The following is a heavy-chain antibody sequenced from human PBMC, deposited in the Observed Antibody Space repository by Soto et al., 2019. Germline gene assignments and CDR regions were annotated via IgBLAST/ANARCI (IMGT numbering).Heavy chain of an antibody. V-gene: IGHV5-10-1*01. Sequence: LGESLKISCKGSGYSFTSYWISWVRQMPGKGLEWMGRIDPSDSYTNYSPSFQGHVTISADKSISTAYLQWSSLKASDTAMYYCARQSIVATITHYYYGMDVWGQGTTVTVSS. CDR1: GYSFTSYW. D-gene: IGHD5-12*01. J-gene: IGHJ6*02. CDR3: ARQSIVATITHYYYGMDV. CDR2: IDPSDSYT.